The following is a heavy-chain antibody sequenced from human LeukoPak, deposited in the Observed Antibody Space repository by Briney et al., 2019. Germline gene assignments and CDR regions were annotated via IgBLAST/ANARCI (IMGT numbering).Heavy chain of an antibody. CDR2: IYYSGST. CDR3: AREPYSGSYYFPNFMGMDV. CDR1: GGSISSSSYY. J-gene: IGHJ6*02. V-gene: IGHV4-39*07. Sequence: NPSETLSLTCTVSGGSISSSSYYWGWIRQPPGKGLEWIGSIYYSGSTYNNPSLKSRVTISVDTSKNQFSLKLSSVTAADTAVYYCAREPYSGSYYFPNFMGMDVWGQGTTVTVSS. D-gene: IGHD1-26*01.